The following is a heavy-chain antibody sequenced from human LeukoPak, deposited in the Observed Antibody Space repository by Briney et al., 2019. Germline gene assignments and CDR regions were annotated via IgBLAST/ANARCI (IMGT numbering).Heavy chain of an antibody. CDR3: ARAPTTVTTYPLYCYYYYGMDV. D-gene: IGHD4-17*01. CDR1: GGTFSSYA. J-gene: IGHJ6*02. Sequence: ASVKVSCKASGGTFSSYAISWVRQAPGQGLEWMGGIIPIFGTANYAQKFQGRVTITADESTSTAYMELSSLRSEDTAVYYCARAPTTVTTYPLYCYYYYGMDVWGQGTTVTVSS. CDR2: IIPIFGTA. V-gene: IGHV1-69*01.